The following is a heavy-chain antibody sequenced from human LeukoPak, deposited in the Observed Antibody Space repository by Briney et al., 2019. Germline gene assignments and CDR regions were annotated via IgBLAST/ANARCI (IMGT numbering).Heavy chain of an antibody. V-gene: IGHV1-2*04. D-gene: IGHD2-15*01. CDR3: ARRQDCSGGSCYSFWAFDI. CDR2: INPNSGGT. CDR1: GYTFTGYY. J-gene: IGHJ3*02. Sequence: ASVKVSCKASGYTFTGYYMHWVRQAPGQGLEWMGWINPNSGGTNYAQKFQGWVTMTRDTSISTAYMELSRLRSDDTAVYYCARRQDCSGGSCYSFWAFDIWGQGTMVTVSS.